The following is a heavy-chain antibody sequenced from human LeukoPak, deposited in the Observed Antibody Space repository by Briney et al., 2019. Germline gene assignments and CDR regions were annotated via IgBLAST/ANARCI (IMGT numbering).Heavy chain of an antibody. D-gene: IGHD5-12*01. CDR3: AKDPGGVWLRLGVLTG. CDR2: ISGSGGST. V-gene: IGHV3-23*01. Sequence: GGTLRLSCAASGFTFSSYGMSWVRQAPGKGLEWVSAISGSGGSTCYADSVKGRFTISRDNSKNTLYLQMSSLRAEDTAVYYCAKDPGGVWLRLGVLTGWGQGTLVTVSS. CDR1: GFTFSSYG. J-gene: IGHJ4*02.